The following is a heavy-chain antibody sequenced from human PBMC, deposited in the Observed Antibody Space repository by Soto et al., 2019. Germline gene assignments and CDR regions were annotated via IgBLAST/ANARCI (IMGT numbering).Heavy chain of an antibody. CDR3: XXXXXXXXXXXXXXXXXXXXYGMDV. J-gene: IGHJ6*02. V-gene: IGHV1-69*01. CDR2: IIPIFGTA. Sequence: QVQLVQSGAEVKKPGSSVKVSCKASGGTFSSYAISWVRQAPGXXLEWMGGIIPIFGTANYAQKFQGRVTITADXXXXXAXMXXXXXXXXXXXXXXXXXXXXXXXXXXXXXXXXXXXYGMDVWGQGTTVTVSS. CDR1: GGTFSSYA.